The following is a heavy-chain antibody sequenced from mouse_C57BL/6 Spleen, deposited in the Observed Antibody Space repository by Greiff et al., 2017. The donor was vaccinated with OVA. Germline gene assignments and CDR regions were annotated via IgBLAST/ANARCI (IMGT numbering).Heavy chain of an antibody. D-gene: IGHD1-1*01. CDR3: SRDGSPLGDYAMDY. Sequence: EVKLVESGGDLVKPGGSPKLSCAASGFTFSSYGMSWVRQTPDKRLEWVATISSGGSYTYYPDSVKGRFTISRDNAKNTLYLQMSSLKSEDTAMYYCSRDGSPLGDYAMDYWGQGTSVTVSS. J-gene: IGHJ4*01. CDR1: GFTFSSYG. CDR2: ISSGGSYT. V-gene: IGHV5-6*01.